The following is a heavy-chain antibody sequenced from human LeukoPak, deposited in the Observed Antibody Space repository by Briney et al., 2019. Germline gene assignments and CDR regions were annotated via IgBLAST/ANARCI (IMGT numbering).Heavy chain of an antibody. V-gene: IGHV4-34*01. J-gene: IGHJ4*02. D-gene: IGHD3-9*01. CDR2: INHSGST. CDR1: GGSFSGYY. Sequence: PSETLSLTCAVYGGSFSGYYWSWIRQPPGKGLEWIGEINHSGSTNYNPSLKSRVTISVDTSKNQFSLKLSSVTAADTAVYYCARVDYDILTGYYRLFDYWGQGTLVTVSS. CDR3: ARVDYDILTGYYRLFDY.